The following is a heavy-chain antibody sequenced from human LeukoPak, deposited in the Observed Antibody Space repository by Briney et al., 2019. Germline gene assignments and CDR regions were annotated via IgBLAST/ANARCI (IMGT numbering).Heavy chain of an antibody. V-gene: IGHV1-18*01. Sequence: AASVKVSCKASGYTFTSYGISWVRQAPGQGLEWMGWISAYNGNTNYAQKLQGRVTMTTDTSTSTAYMELRSLRSEDTAVYYCATSTSSPSGAVLDYWGQGTLVTVSS. D-gene: IGHD2-2*01. CDR2: ISAYNGNT. CDR3: ATSTSSPSGAVLDY. CDR1: GYTFTSYG. J-gene: IGHJ4*02.